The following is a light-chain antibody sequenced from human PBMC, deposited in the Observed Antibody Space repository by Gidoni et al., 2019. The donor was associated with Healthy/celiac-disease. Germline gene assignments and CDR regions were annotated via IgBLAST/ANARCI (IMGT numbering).Light chain of an antibody. V-gene: IGKV1-8*01. CDR1: QGISSY. J-gene: IGKJ4*01. Sequence: AIRMTQSPSSFSASTGDRVTITCRASQGISSYLAWYQQKPGKAPKLLIYAASTLQSGVPSRFSGSGSGTDFTLTISCLQSEDFATYYCQQYYSYRRTFGGXTKVEIK. CDR2: AAS. CDR3: QQYYSYRRT.